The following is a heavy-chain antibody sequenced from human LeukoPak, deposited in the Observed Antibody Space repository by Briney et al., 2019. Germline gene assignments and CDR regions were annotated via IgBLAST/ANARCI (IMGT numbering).Heavy chain of an antibody. Sequence: GRSLRLSCAASGFTFNNYGMHWVRQAPGKGLEWVAIMWYDGGNKHYADSVKGRFTISRDNSKNTLYLQVNSLRAEDTAVYYCAKSCSGWYSFDYWGQGTLVTVSS. V-gene: IGHV3-33*06. CDR2: MWYDGGNK. J-gene: IGHJ4*02. CDR3: AKSCSGWYSFDY. D-gene: IGHD6-19*01. CDR1: GFTFNNYG.